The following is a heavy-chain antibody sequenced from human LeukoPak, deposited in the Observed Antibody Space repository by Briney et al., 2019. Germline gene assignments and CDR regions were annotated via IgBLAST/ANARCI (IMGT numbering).Heavy chain of an antibody. Sequence: SGTLSLTCAVSGAFITNSHWWSWARQPPGKGLEWIGEIYHSGTTNYNPSLQSRVTMSVDKSKNQFSLKLSSVTAADTAVYYCARLGDGDNLRYFDYWGQGTLVTVSS. V-gene: IGHV4-4*02. J-gene: IGHJ4*02. CDR1: GAFITNSHW. CDR2: IYHSGTT. CDR3: ARLGDGDNLRYFDY. D-gene: IGHD5-24*01.